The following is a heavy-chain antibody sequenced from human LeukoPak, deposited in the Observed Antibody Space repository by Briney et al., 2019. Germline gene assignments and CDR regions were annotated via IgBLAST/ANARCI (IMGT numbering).Heavy chain of an antibody. J-gene: IGHJ2*01. V-gene: IGHV4-39*01. CDR1: GVSISSSSYY. CDR3: ARLRIPRVWYFDL. CDR2: IYYSGST. D-gene: IGHD2/OR15-2a*01. Sequence: PSETLSLTCSGSGVSISSSSYYWGWIRQPPGKGLEWIGSIYYSGSTYYNPSLKSRVTISVDTSKNQFPLKLSSVTAADTAVYYCARLRIPRVWYFDLWGRGTLVTVSS.